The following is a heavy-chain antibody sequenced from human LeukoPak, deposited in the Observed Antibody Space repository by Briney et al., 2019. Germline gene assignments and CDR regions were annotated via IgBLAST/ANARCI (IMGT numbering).Heavy chain of an antibody. J-gene: IGHJ6*02. D-gene: IGHD6-19*01. Sequence: GGSLRLSCAASGFTFSANTMNWVRQAPGQGLEWVSSIDAGGGDTYHSDSVKGRFTISRDNSMNTLYLQMNSLRADDTAVYYCGRPTKYWLVRGNGVDVWGQGTTVTVSS. CDR3: GRPTKYWLVRGNGVDV. CDR2: IDAGGGDT. CDR1: GFTFSANT. V-gene: IGHV3-23*01.